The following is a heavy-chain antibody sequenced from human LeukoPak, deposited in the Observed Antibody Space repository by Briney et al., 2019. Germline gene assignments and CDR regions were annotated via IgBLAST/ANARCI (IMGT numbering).Heavy chain of an antibody. CDR1: GYTLTELS. V-gene: IGHV1-24*01. D-gene: IGHD3-16*01. J-gene: IGHJ3*02. Sequence: VASVTVSCKVSGYTLTELSMHWVRQAPGKGLEWMGGFDPEDGETIYAQKFQGRVTMTEDTSTDTAYMELSSLRSEDTAVYYCATEIPSLWGAYDAFDIWGQGTMVTVSS. CDR3: ATEIPSLWGAYDAFDI. CDR2: FDPEDGET.